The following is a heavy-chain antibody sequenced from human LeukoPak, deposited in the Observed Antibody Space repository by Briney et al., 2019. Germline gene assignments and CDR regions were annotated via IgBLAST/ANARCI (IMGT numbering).Heavy chain of an antibody. CDR3: ARHVSLWFGEPAWFDP. J-gene: IGHJ5*02. CDR2: IYTSGST. Sequence: SETLSLTCTVSGGSISSGSYYWSWIRQPAGKGLEWIGRIYTSGSTNYNPSLKSRVTISVDTSKNQFSLKLSSVTAADTAVYYCARHVSLWFGEPAWFDPWGQGTLVTVSS. D-gene: IGHD3-10*01. CDR1: GGSISSGSYY. V-gene: IGHV4-61*02.